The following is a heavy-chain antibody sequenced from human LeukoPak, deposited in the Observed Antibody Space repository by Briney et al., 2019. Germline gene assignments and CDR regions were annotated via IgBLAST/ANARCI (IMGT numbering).Heavy chain of an antibody. D-gene: IGHD2-15*01. J-gene: IGHJ4*02. CDR3: ARVDCTGGSCFPGFDH. Sequence: GGSLRLSCAASGFIFSNYWMSWVRQAPGKGPEWVANLKPDGSDKYYVDSVKGRFTISRDNAKNSLYLQMDYLRAEDTALYYCARVDCTGGSCFPGFDHWGQGTLVTVSS. CDR1: GFIFSNYW. V-gene: IGHV3-7*01. CDR2: LKPDGSDK.